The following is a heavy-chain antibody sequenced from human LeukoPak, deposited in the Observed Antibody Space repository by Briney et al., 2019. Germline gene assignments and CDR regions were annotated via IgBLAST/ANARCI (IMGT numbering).Heavy chain of an antibody. D-gene: IGHD3-22*01. CDR2: ISSRSTTI. J-gene: IGHJ4*02. V-gene: IGHV3-48*02. Sequence: GGSLRLSCAASAFTFSRYSMNWVRQAPGKGLEWVSYISSRSTTIYYADSVKGRFTISRDNAKNSLYLQMNSLRDEDTAVYYCARDPFYYDSSGHDFDYWGQGTLVTVSS. CDR1: AFTFSRYS. CDR3: ARDPFYYDSSGHDFDY.